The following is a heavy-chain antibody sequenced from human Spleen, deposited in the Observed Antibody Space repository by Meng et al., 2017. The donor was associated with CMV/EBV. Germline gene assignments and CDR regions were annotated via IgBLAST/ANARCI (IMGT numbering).Heavy chain of an antibody. CDR2: IIPIFDTA. Sequence: SVKVSCKASGGTFSSYGISWVRQAPGQGLEWMGGIIPIFDTAKYAEKFQGRVTIIMDESTSTAHMELSSLRSEDTAVYYCARGEVGPTLYWYFDLWGRGTLVTVSS. CDR1: GGTFSSYG. D-gene: IGHD1-26*01. CDR3: ARGEVGPTLYWYFDL. J-gene: IGHJ2*01. V-gene: IGHV1-69*05.